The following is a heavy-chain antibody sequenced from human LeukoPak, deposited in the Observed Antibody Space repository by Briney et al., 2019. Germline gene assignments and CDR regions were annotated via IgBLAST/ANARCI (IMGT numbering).Heavy chain of an antibody. V-gene: IGHV4-61*01. D-gene: IGHD1-26*01. Sequence: PSETLPLTCTVSGGSVSIGSYYWIWIRQPPGKGLEWYGYIDYSGSANYNPSLKSRVTISVDMSKKQFSLKLSSVTAADTAVYYCARHGYSGNSLNFDYWGQGTLVTVSS. CDR1: GGSVSIGSYY. CDR2: IDYSGSA. CDR3: ARHGYSGNSLNFDY. J-gene: IGHJ4*02.